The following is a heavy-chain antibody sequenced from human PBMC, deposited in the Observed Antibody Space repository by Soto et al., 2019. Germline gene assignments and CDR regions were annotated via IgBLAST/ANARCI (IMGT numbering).Heavy chain of an antibody. J-gene: IGHJ4*02. CDR1: GFSLSTSGVG. Sequence: QITLKESGPTLVKPTQTLTLTCTFSGFSLSTSGVGVGWIRQPPGKALEWLALIYWDDDKRYSPSLKSRLTITQDTSKNQVVLTMTNMGPVDTATYYCAHRRSYCSGGSCYSGFDYWGQGTLVTVSS. D-gene: IGHD2-15*01. V-gene: IGHV2-5*02. CDR2: IYWDDDK. CDR3: AHRRSYCSGGSCYSGFDY.